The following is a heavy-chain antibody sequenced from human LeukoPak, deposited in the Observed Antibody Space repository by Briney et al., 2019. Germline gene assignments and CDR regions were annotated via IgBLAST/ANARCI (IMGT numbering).Heavy chain of an antibody. CDR2: IYSGGST. V-gene: IGHV3-53*01. D-gene: IGHD3-3*01. CDR1: GFTFSSYW. J-gene: IGHJ4*02. CDR3: ARDGSKSGYFDY. Sequence: GGSLRLSCAASGFTFSSYWMHWVRQAPGKGLEWVSVIYSGGSTYYADSVKGRFTISRDNSKNTLYLQMNSLRAEDTAVYYCARDGSKSGYFDYWGQGTLVTVSS.